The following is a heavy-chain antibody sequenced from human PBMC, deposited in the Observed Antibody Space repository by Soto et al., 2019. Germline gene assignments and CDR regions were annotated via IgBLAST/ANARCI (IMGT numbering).Heavy chain of an antibody. D-gene: IGHD4-17*01. Sequence: QVHLVQSGAEVKKPGSSVKVSCKASGLTFSSSTLTWVRQAPGQGPEWMGGIIPFFGSVDYAQKSQDRVTISADVSTSTTYMELRSLRSEDTAVYYCARGHQYGGNSDAFEFWGQGTVVTVSS. J-gene: IGHJ3*01. CDR3: ARGHQYGGNSDAFEF. CDR1: GLTFSSST. V-gene: IGHV1-69*12. CDR2: IIPFFGSV.